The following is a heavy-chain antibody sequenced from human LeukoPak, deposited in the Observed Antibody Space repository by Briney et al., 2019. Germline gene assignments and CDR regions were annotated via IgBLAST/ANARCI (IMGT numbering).Heavy chain of an antibody. Sequence: PSEILSLTCTVSGGSISSGGYYWSWIRQPPGKGLEWIGYIYHSGSTYYNPSLKSRVTISVDSSKNQFSLKLSSVTAADTAVYYCARSRGRRRYSGSYYGWYFDLWGRGTLVTVSS. CDR1: GGSISSGGYY. D-gene: IGHD1-26*01. CDR2: IYHSGST. V-gene: IGHV4-30-2*01. J-gene: IGHJ2*01. CDR3: ARSRGRRRYSGSYYGWYFDL.